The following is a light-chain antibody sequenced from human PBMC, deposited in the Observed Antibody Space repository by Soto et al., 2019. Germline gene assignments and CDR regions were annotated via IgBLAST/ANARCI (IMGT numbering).Light chain of an antibody. CDR2: DAS. CDR3: QQYEGYPYT. CDR1: QYISSW. Sequence: DIQMTQSPSTLSASVGDRVTITCRAGQYISSWLAWYQQKPGKAPKLLIYDASSLESGVPSTFSGSRSGTEFTLTIRSLQPDDFATYYCQQYEGYPYTFGPGTRLEIK. V-gene: IGKV1-5*01. J-gene: IGKJ5*01.